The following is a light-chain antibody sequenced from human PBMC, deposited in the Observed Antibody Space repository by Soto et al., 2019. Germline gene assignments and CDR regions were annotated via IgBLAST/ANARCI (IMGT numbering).Light chain of an antibody. Sequence: TPAPCTPSVSPGERDTPFRSASESVSRNLAWYQQKPGQAPRLLIYDASTRATGIPDRFSGGGSGTEFTLTISSLQSEDFVVYYCQQYNSWPPITFGQGTRLEIK. V-gene: IGKV3-15*01. CDR1: ESVSRN. J-gene: IGKJ5*01. CDR2: DAS. CDR3: QQYNSWPPIT.